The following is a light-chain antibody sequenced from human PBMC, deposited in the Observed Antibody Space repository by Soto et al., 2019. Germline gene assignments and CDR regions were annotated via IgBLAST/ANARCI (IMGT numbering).Light chain of an antibody. V-gene: IGLV2-14*01. CDR1: SSDFGGYNY. CDR2: EVN. Sequence: QSALTQPASVSGSPGQSITISCTGTSSDFGGYNYVSWYQQHPGKAPKLMIYEVNNRPSGVSNRFSGSKSGNTASLTISGLQAEDEADYFCCSYTTSSTVVLGGGTKRTVL. CDR3: CSYTTSSTVV. J-gene: IGLJ3*02.